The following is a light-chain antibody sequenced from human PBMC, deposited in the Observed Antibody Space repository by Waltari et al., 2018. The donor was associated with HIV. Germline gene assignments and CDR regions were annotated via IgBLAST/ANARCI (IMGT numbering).Light chain of an antibody. CDR1: TSDIGGYDY. J-gene: IGLJ1*01. CDR3: SSYTSTRDSYV. V-gene: IGLV2-14*01. Sequence: QSALTQAASVSGSLGQSITISCTGTTSDIGGYDYVSLYQQHPGKAPKLLIYEVNNRPSGVSNRFSGSKSGHTASLTISGLQAEDEADYYCSSYTSTRDSYVFGTGTNVTVL. CDR2: EVN.